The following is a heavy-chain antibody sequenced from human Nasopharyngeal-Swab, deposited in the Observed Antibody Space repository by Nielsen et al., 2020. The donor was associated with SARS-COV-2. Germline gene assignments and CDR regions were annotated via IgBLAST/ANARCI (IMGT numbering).Heavy chain of an antibody. D-gene: IGHD6-19*01. CDR2: ISGSGGST. CDR3: AKGASSGWYGGYYMDV. Sequence: GESLKISCAASGFTFSSYSMNWVRQAPGKGLEWVSAISGSGGSTYYADSVKGRFTISRDNSKNTLYLQMNSLRAEDTAVYYCAKGASSGWYGGYYMDVWGKGTTVTVSS. J-gene: IGHJ6*03. V-gene: IGHV3-23*01. CDR1: GFTFSSYS.